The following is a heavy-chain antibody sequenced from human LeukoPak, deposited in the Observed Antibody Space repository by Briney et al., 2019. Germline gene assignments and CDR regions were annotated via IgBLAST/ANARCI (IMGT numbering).Heavy chain of an antibody. D-gene: IGHD5-24*01. J-gene: IGHJ4*02. CDR2: INPNSGGT. Sequence: ASVKVSRKASGYTFTGYYMHWVRQAPGQGLEWMGWINPNSGGTNYAQKFQGRVTMTRDTSISTAYMELSRLRSDDTAVYYCARGRRWLQLGLDYWGQGTLVTVSS. V-gene: IGHV1-2*02. CDR1: GYTFTGYY. CDR3: ARGRRWLQLGLDY.